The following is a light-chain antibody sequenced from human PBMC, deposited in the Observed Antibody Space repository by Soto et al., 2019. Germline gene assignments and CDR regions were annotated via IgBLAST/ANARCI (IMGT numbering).Light chain of an antibody. V-gene: IGKV4-1*01. J-gene: IGKJ4*01. CDR1: QSVLYSSKTKNY. CDR3: QQYYSTPPT. CDR2: WAS. Sequence: DIVMTQSPDSLAVSLGERATINCKSSQSVLYSSKTKNYLAWYQQKPGQPPKLLIYWASTRESGVPDRFSGSGSGTDFTLTISSLQAGDVAVYYCQQYYSTPPTFGGGTKVEIK.